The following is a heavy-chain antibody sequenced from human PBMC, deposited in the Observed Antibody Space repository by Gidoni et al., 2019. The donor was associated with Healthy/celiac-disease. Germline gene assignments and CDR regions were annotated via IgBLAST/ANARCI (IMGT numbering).Heavy chain of an antibody. CDR1: GFTFSSYA. Sequence: EVQLLESGGGLVQPGGSLRLSCAASGFTFSSYAMSWVRQAPGKGLEWVSAISGSGGSTYYADSVKGRFTISRDNSKNTLYLQMNSLRAEDTAVYYCAKDHSRYSYGRGIFDYWGQGTLVTVSS. J-gene: IGHJ4*02. V-gene: IGHV3-23*01. D-gene: IGHD5-18*01. CDR3: AKDHSRYSYGRGIFDY. CDR2: ISGSGGST.